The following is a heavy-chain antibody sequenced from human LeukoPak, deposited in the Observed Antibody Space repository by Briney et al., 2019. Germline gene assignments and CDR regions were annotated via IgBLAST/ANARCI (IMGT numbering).Heavy chain of an antibody. D-gene: IGHD3-22*01. CDR3: ARDRYYYDSSGYYWDAFDI. CDR1: GFTFSSYW. CDR2: IKQDGREK. J-gene: IGHJ3*02. Sequence: GGSLRLSCAASGFTFSSYWMSWVRQAPGKGLEWVANIKQDGREKYYVDSVKGRFTISRDNAKNSLYLQMNSLRAEDTAVYYCARDRYYYDSSGYYWDAFDIWGQGTMVTVSS. V-gene: IGHV3-7*01.